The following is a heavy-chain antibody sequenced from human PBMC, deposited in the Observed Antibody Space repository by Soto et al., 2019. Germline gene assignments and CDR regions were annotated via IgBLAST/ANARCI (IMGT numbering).Heavy chain of an antibody. CDR2: MNPNSGNT. CDR1: GYTFTSDD. J-gene: IGHJ6*04. D-gene: IGHD7-27*01. Sequence: ASVKVSCKASGYTFTSDDINWVRQATGQGLEWMGWMNPNSGNTGYAQKFQGRVTMTRNTSLSTAYMELSSLRAEDTAVYYCARGDLGVPTAPGDEHSYGMDVWGKGTTVTVCS. CDR3: ARGDLGVPTAPGDEHSYGMDV. V-gene: IGHV1-8*01.